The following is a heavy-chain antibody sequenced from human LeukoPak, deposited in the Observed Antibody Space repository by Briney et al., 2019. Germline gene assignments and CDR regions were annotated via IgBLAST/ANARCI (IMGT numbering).Heavy chain of an antibody. CDR2: INPSGGT. D-gene: IGHD2-15*01. V-gene: IGHV1-2*02. J-gene: IGHJ4*02. CDR1: GYTFTGYY. Sequence: ASVKVSCKASGYTFTGYYLHWVRQAPGQGLEWMGWINPSGGTNYAQKFQGRVTMTRDTSISTAYMELSSLRSEDTAVYYCAREGYCSGGSCYSFDYWGQGTLVTVSS. CDR3: AREGYCSGGSCYSFDY.